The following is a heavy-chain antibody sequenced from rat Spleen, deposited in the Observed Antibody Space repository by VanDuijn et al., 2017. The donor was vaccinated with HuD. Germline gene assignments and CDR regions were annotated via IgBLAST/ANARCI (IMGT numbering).Heavy chain of an antibody. CDR2: ISTGGGIT. V-gene: IGHV5S13*01. D-gene: IGHD1-2*01. Sequence: EVQLVESDGGLVQPGRSLKLSCAASGFTFSNYGMAWVRQAPTKGLEWVASISTGGGITFYRDSVKGRFTISRQDAKNTPYLQMDSLRSEDTATYYCARDYSNYFPYWYFDFWGPGTMVTVSS. CDR1: GFTFSNYG. J-gene: IGHJ1*01. CDR3: ARDYSNYFPYWYFDF.